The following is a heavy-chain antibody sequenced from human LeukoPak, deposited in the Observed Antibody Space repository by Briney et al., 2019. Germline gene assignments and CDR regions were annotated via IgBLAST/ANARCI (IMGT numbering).Heavy chain of an antibody. CDR3: ARDYREMATIIVFDY. J-gene: IGHJ4*02. D-gene: IGHD5-24*01. Sequence: XASXXTFTGYYMHXVRQAPGQGLEWXGRINPNSGGTNYAQKFQGRVTMTRDTSISTAYMELSRLRSDDTAVYYCARDYREMATIIVFDYWGQGTLVTVSS. V-gene: IGHV1-2*06. CDR1: XXTFTGYY. CDR2: INPNSGGT.